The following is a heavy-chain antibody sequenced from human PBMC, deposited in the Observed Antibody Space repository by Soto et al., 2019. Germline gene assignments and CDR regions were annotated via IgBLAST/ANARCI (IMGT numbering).Heavy chain of an antibody. J-gene: IGHJ4*02. CDR3: ARDPASYYYDSSGYIFGPYFDY. Sequence: PSAPLSLTCAVSGCSISSSNWWSWVLQPPGKGLEWIGEIYHSGSTNYNPSLKSRVTISVDKSKNQFSLKLSSVTAADTAVYYCARDPASYYYDSSGYIFGPYFDYWGQGALVTVSS. CDR1: GCSISSSNW. CDR2: IYHSGST. D-gene: IGHD3-22*01. V-gene: IGHV4-4*02.